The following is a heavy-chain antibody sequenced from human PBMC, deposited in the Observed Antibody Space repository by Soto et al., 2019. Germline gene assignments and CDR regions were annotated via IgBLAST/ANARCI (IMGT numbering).Heavy chain of an antibody. V-gene: IGHV3-23*01. D-gene: IGHD6-25*01. CDR3: AKGGRQRGGGYFDY. Sequence: GGSLRLSCAASGFTFSSYAMSWVRQAPGKGLEWVSGISSSGRNTYYADTVKGRFTISRDNSKNTLYLQMDSLRAEDTDLYYSAKGGRQRGGGYFDYWGQGTLVTVSS. CDR2: ISSSGRNT. J-gene: IGHJ4*02. CDR1: GFTFSSYA.